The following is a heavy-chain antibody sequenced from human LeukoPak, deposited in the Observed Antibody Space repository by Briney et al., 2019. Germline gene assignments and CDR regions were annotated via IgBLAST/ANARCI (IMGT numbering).Heavy chain of an antibody. V-gene: IGHV3-74*01. Sequence: GGSLRLSCAASGNYWMHWVRQAPGKGLVWVSHINSDGSWTSYADSVRGRFTISKDNAKNTVYLQMNNLRAEDTAVYYCVSFYETYWGRGTLVTVSS. J-gene: IGHJ4*02. D-gene: IGHD2-2*01. CDR2: INSDGSWT. CDR1: GNYW. CDR3: VSFYETY.